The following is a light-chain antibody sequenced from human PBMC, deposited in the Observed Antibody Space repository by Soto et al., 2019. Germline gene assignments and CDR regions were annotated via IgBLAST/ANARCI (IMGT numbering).Light chain of an antibody. CDR1: GSNIGKND. V-gene: IGLV1-51*01. J-gene: IGLJ2*01. CDR2: XXN. Sequence: QSALXXPPSXSAAXGQXXXIXXXGSGSNIGKNDVSWYLQLPGAAPKLXXXXXNKRPSGIPDRFSGSKSGTSATLGITGLQTGDEADYFCGTWDTRLSVVVFGGGTKLTVL. CDR3: GTWDTRLSVVV.